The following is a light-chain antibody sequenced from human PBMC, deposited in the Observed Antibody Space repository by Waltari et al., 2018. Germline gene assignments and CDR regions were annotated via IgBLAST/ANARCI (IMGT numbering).Light chain of an antibody. V-gene: IGKV1-9*01. CDR1: QGIGSY. CDR3: QQYNNWPRT. Sequence: DIQLTQSPSFLSASVGDRVTITCRASQGIGSYLAWYQLKPGKAPNLLIYDASTLESGVPSRFSGSGSGTEFALTISSMQSEDFAVYYCQQYNNWPRTFGQGTKVEIK. J-gene: IGKJ1*01. CDR2: DAS.